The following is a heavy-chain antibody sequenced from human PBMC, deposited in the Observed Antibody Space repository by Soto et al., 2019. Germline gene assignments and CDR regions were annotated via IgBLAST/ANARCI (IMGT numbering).Heavy chain of an antibody. CDR2: ISSSSSYT. CDR3: ASVAYSSGWYNAFDI. V-gene: IGHV3-11*05. D-gene: IGHD6-19*01. J-gene: IGHJ3*02. CDR1: GFTFSDYY. Sequence: QVQLVESGGGLVKPGGSLRLSCTASGFTFSDYYMSWIRRAPGGGREGVSYISSSSSYTKYADFLKGRFTISRDNAKNSLYLQMDSLRAEDTAMYYCASVAYSSGWYNAFDICGQGTMVTVSS.